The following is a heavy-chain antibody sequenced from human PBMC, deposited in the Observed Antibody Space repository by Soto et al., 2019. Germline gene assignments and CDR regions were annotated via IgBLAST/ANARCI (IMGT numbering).Heavy chain of an antibody. J-gene: IGHJ4*02. CDR3: ERVQPPPYFEN. V-gene: IGHV4-30-4*01. Sequence: SETLSLTCTVSGGSISSGDYYWSWFRQPPGKGLEWIAYIYYTGSTYYNPSLKSRLTISVDTSKNQFSLKLSSVTPEDTAVYYGERVQPPPYFENGGEEPPPTVPS. CDR1: GGSISSGDYY. CDR2: IYYTGST.